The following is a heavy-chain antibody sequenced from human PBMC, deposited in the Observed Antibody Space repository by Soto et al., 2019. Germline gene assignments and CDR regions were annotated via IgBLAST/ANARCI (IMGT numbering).Heavy chain of an antibody. Sequence: GGSLRLSCATSGFSFNDYAMYWVRQAPGQGLEWVAIISSDGHHQFYLDNLRGRSTVPRDNSKNTLYLQMNSLRPEDTAVYYCSRGTYYPQSSGLHADYWGPGTVVTVSS. V-gene: IGHV3-30*03. CDR1: GFSFNDYA. D-gene: IGHD3-22*01. J-gene: IGHJ4*02. CDR3: SRGTYYPQSSGLHADY. CDR2: ISSDGHHQ.